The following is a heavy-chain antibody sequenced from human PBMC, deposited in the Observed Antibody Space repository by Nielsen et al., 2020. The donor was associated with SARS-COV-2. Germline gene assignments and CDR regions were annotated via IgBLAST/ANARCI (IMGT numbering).Heavy chain of an antibody. V-gene: IGHV4-30-4*01. J-gene: IGHJ5*02. CDR1: GFTFSSYAMH. D-gene: IGHD3-10*01. CDR3: ARAPMVRGVIEGWFDP. Sequence: LRLSCAASGFTFSSYAMHWIRQPPGKGLEWIGYIYYSGSTYYNPSLKSRVTISVDTSKNQFSLKLSSVTAADTAVYYCARAPMVRGVIEGWFDPWGQGTLVTVSS. CDR2: IYYSGST.